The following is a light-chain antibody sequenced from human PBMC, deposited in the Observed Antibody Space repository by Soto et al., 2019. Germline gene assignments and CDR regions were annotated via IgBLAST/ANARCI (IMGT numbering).Light chain of an antibody. CDR2: WSS. V-gene: IGKV4-1*01. CDR1: HRLFFGSRNTNY. J-gene: IGKJ1*01. CDR3: LQYFSTPRT. Sequence: DVVMTQSPDSLAVSLGERATITCKSSHRLFFGSRNTNYLAWYQQKPGQPTKLLISWSSTREDGVPDRFSGSGSGTDFTITITNLQAEYVAVYYCLQYFSTPRTFGQGTKVEIK.